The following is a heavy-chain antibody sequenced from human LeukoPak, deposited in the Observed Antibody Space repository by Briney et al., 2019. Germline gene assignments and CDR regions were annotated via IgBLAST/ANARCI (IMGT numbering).Heavy chain of an antibody. D-gene: IGHD2-2*01. Sequence: GGSLRLSCGASGFTFSSYAMSWVRQTTGRGVEWVAGVSPSGGRTLYADSVEGRFTISRYNSNDTVYLQLSSLRAEDSALYYCAKVRGVYCSSPACYYYDSWGQGTPVTVSS. CDR3: AKVRGVYCSSPACYYYDS. J-gene: IGHJ4*02. CDR1: GFTFSSYA. CDR2: VSPSGGRT. V-gene: IGHV3-23*01.